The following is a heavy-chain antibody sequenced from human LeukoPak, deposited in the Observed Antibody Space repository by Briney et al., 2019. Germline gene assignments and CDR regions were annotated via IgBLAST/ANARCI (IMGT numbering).Heavy chain of an antibody. V-gene: IGHV3-74*01. CDR2: INNDGSYI. D-gene: IGHD5-24*01. CDR1: GFTFSPAW. Sequence: PGGSPRLSCAASGFTFSPAWMHWVRQAPGKGLEWVSRINNDGSYINYADSVKGRFTISRDNAKNTLSLQMNSLRAEDTAVYFCARDGSAYNFDYWGQGVLVTASS. J-gene: IGHJ4*02. CDR3: ARDGSAYNFDY.